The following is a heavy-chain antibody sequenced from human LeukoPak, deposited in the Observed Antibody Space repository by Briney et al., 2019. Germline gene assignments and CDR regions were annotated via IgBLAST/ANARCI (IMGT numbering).Heavy chain of an antibody. V-gene: IGHV6-1*01. CDR1: GDSVSSNSAA. D-gene: IGHD3-10*01. CDR3: ARDRNEALLWFGESMGDYGMDV. CDR2: TYYRSKWYN. J-gene: IGHJ6*02. Sequence: SQTLSLTCAISGDSVSSNSAAWNWIRQSPSRGLEWLGRTYYRSKWYNDYAVSVKSRITINPDTSKNQFSLQLNSVTPEDTAVYYCARDRNEALLWFGESMGDYGMDVWGQGTTVTVSS.